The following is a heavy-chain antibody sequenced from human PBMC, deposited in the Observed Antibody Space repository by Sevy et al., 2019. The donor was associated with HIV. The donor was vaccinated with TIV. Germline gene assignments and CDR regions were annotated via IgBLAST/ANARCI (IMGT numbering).Heavy chain of an antibody. D-gene: IGHD4-17*01. V-gene: IGHV3-33*01. J-gene: IGHJ4*02. Sequence: GGSLRLSCAASGFTFSTYGMHWVRQAPGKGLEWGALIWYDGSNKYYTDSVKGRLTISRDNSKNTLYLQMNSLRAEDTAVYYCARGRDYGNFDYWGQGTLVTVSS. CDR2: IWYDGSNK. CDR3: ARGRDYGNFDY. CDR1: GFTFSTYG.